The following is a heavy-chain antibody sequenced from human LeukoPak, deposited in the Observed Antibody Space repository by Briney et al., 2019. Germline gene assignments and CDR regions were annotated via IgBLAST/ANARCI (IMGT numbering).Heavy chain of an antibody. V-gene: IGHV4-4*07. J-gene: IGHJ3*02. CDR1: GGSISSYY. CDR3: ARLTEYSSGWYCAFDI. Sequence: SETLSLTCTVSGGSISSYYWSWIRQPARKGQEWIGRIYTSGSTNSNPSLKSHVTMSVDTSKDQFALKLSSVTAADTAVYYCARLTEYSSGWYCAFDIWGQGTMVTVSS. CDR2: IYTSGST. D-gene: IGHD6-19*01.